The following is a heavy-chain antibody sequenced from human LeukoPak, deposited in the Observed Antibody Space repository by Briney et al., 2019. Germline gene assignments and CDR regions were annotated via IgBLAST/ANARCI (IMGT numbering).Heavy chain of an antibody. CDR3: ARQYYDSSGYIPYFDS. CDR1: GYSFTYYW. Sequence: GESLQISCKGSGYSFTYYWIGWVRQLPGKGLVWMGIFYPGDSDTRYSPSFQGQVTISADQSITTAYLQWGSLKASDTAMYYCARQYYDSSGYIPYFDSWGQGTLVTVSS. CDR2: FYPGDSDT. J-gene: IGHJ4*02. V-gene: IGHV5-51*01. D-gene: IGHD3-22*01.